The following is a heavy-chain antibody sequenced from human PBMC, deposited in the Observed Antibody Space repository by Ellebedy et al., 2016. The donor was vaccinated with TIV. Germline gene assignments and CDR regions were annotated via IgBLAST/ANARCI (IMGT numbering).Heavy chain of an antibody. CDR2: IGGSGGST. Sequence: GGSLRLSCAASGFTFSNYAMSWVRQAPGKGLEWVSVIGGSGGSTYYADFVKGRFTISRDNSKNTLYLQMNSLRAEDTAVYYCAKDQQWFGEWTDWFDPWGQGTLVIVSS. V-gene: IGHV3-23*01. CDR3: AKDQQWFGEWTDWFDP. D-gene: IGHD3-10*01. CDR1: GFTFSNYA. J-gene: IGHJ5*02.